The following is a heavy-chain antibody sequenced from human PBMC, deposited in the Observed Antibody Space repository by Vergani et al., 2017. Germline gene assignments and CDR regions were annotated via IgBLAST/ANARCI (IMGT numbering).Heavy chain of an antibody. V-gene: IGHV3-66*01. CDR3: ARERWGSSGGTDGDAFDI. D-gene: IGHD6-19*01. CDR1: GFTVSSNY. J-gene: IGHJ3*02. Sequence: EVQLVESGGGLVQPGGSLRLSCAASGFTVSSNYMSWVRQAPGKGLEWVSVIYSGGSTYYADSVKGRFTISRDNSKNTLYLQMNSLRAEDTAVYYCARERWGSSGGTDGDAFDIWGQGTMVTVSS. CDR2: IYSGGST.